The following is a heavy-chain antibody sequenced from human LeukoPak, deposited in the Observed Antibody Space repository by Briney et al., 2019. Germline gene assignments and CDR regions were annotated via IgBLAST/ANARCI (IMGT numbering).Heavy chain of an antibody. CDR2: IYYSGNT. J-gene: IGHJ4*02. CDR1: GDSISSSNSY. Sequence: SETLSLTCTVSGDSISSSNSYWGWIRQPPGKGLEWIGSIYYSGNTYYNASLKSRVTISVDTSKDQFSLKLSSVTAADTAVYYCASAPDYYGSGSYAYWGQGTLVTVSS. V-gene: IGHV4-39*07. D-gene: IGHD3-10*01. CDR3: ASAPDYYGSGSYAY.